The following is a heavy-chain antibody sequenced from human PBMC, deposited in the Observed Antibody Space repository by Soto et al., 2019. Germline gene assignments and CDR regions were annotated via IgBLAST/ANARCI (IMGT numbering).Heavy chain of an antibody. CDR1: GFTFSSYW. CDR2: IKQDGSEK. D-gene: IGHD3-22*01. CDR3: ARVYYDSSGYLLFPDYANYGMDV. Sequence: PGGSLRLSCAASGFTFSSYWMSWVRQAPGKGLEGVANIKQDGSEKYYVDSVKGRFTISRDNAKNSLYLQMNSLRAEDTAVYYCARVYYDSSGYLLFPDYANYGMDVWGQGTTVTVSS. V-gene: IGHV3-7*04. J-gene: IGHJ6*02.